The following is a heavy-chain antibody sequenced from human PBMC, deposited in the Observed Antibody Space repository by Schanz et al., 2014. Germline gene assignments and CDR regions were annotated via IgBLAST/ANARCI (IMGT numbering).Heavy chain of an antibody. J-gene: IGHJ3*02. D-gene: IGHD4-17*01. CDR2: ISYSGVT. CDR3: ARDRGHGDLPGDI. V-gene: IGHV4-31*03. CDR1: GGSISSGGYY. Sequence: QVQLQESGPGLLKPSETLSLTCTVSGGSISSGGYYWSWIRQHPGKGLEWIGYISYSGVTYYNPSLKSRVTISVDTSKNQFSLNLSSATAADTAVYYCARDRGHGDLPGDIWGQGTMVTVSS.